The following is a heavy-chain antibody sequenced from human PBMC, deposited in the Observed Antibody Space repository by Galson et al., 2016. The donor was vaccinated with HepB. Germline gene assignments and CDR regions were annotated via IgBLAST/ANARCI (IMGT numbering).Heavy chain of an antibody. CDR1: GGSFSGYY. Sequence: ETLSLTCAVYGGSFSGYYWNWIRQTPGKGLEWIGEINYLGSTNYNPSLKSQVTLSVDTSMNQFSLELKSVTAADTAVYYCARVMATSVATHYYYYYGLDVWGKGTAVTVSS. CDR2: INYLGST. V-gene: IGHV4-34*01. J-gene: IGHJ6*04. CDR3: ARVMATSVATHYYYYYGLDV. D-gene: IGHD5/OR15-5a*01.